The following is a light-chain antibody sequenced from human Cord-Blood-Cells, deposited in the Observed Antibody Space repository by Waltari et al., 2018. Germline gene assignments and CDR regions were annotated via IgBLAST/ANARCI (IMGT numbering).Light chain of an antibody. Sequence: DKKITQSPSSLSASVGDRVTITCRASQSISSYLNWYHQKPGKAPKLLIYAASSLQSGVPSRFSGSGSGTDFTLTISSLQPEDFATYYCQQSYSTPYSFGQGTKLEIK. J-gene: IGKJ2*03. CDR3: QQSYSTPYS. V-gene: IGKV1-39*01. CDR1: QSISSY. CDR2: AAS.